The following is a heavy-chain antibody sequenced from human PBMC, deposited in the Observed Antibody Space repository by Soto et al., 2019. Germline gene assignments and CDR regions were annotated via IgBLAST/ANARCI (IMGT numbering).Heavy chain of an antibody. D-gene: IGHD3-10*01. J-gene: IGHJ6*02. Sequence: TGESLKISCKGSGYSFTSYWIGWVRQMPGKGLEWMGIIYPGDSDTRYSPSFQGQVTISADKSISTAYLQWSSLKASDTAMYYCARLPHYYGSGSYYYYYGMDVWGQGTTVTVSS. CDR1: GYSFTSYW. CDR2: IYPGDSDT. V-gene: IGHV5-51*01. CDR3: ARLPHYYGSGSYYYYYGMDV.